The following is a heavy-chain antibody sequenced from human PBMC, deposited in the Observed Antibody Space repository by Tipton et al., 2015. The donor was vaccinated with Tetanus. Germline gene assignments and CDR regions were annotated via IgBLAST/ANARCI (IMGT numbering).Heavy chain of an antibody. CDR2: IYYSGST. Sequence: LRLSCSVSGGSIRSEDYYWGWIRQSPGKGLEWLGYIYYSGSTHNNPSLKSRVSISLDASKNQFSLSLNSVTAADSATYYCARLTCSSPSCYYYYYYYVDVWGTGTAVAVSS. D-gene: IGHD2-2*01. V-gene: IGHV4-30-4*01. J-gene: IGHJ6*03. CDR3: ARLTCSSPSCYYYYYYYVDV. CDR1: GGSIRSEDYY.